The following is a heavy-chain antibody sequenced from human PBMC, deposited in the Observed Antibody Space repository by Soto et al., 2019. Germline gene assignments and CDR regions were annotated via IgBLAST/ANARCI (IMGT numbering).Heavy chain of an antibody. Sequence: EVQLLESGGGLVQPGGSLRLSCAASGFTFSSYSMNWVRQAPGKGLDWAPSVGGGGDNTFYADSVKGRFTISRDDSQNTLYLQMNSLRAEDTAVYFCAKRDSGSGRSTPVINYWGQGTLVTVSS. D-gene: IGHD3-10*01. CDR1: GFTFSSYS. CDR2: VGGGGDNT. J-gene: IGHJ4*02. V-gene: IGHV3-23*01. CDR3: AKRDSGSGRSTPVINY.